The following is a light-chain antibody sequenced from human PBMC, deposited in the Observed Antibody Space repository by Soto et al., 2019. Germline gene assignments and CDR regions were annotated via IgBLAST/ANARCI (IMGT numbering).Light chain of an antibody. CDR3: QHYSSQT. J-gene: IGKJ1*01. CDR1: QSVSSNY. Sequence: EVVLTQSPGTRSLSPGERATLSRRASQSVSSNYLAWYQQRHGQAPRLRLYGASSRATGIPDRFSGSGSGTDFTLTIRRLEPEDSAVYFCQHYSSQTFGQGTKVEIK. V-gene: IGKV3-20*01. CDR2: GAS.